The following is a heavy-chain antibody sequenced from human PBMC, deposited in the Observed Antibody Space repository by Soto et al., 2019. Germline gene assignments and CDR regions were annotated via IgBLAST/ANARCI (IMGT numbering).Heavy chain of an antibody. Sequence: PGGSLRLSCAASGFTVSSNYMSWVRQAPGKGLEWVSIIYSDGSTYYADSVKGRFTISRDKSKNTLYLQMNSLRAEDTAVYYCAKRAKIAADRSYYFDYWGQGTLVTVSS. J-gene: IGHJ4*02. D-gene: IGHD6-13*01. CDR1: GFTVSSNY. CDR2: IYSDGST. V-gene: IGHV3-66*04. CDR3: AKRAKIAADRSYYFDY.